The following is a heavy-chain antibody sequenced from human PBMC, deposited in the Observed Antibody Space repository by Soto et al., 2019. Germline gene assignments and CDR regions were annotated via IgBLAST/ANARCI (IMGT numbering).Heavy chain of an antibody. Sequence: PGGSLRLSCAASGFTFTSYSISWVRQAPGKGLEWVSLISGSGYSTYYADSVKGRFTISRDNSKNTLYLQMNSLRAEDTAIYYCEKDEGSGSYNDYWGQGTLGTVSS. CDR1: GFTFTSYS. J-gene: IGHJ4*02. CDR3: EKDEGSGSYNDY. CDR2: ISGSGYST. V-gene: IGHV3-23*01. D-gene: IGHD1-26*01.